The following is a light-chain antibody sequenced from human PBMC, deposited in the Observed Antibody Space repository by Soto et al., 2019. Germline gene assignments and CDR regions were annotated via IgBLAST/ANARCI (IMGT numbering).Light chain of an antibody. Sequence: MSQSLSSVSASVGDRVTLSCRASQNVRGSQVAWYQQKPGEAPRLLVFGASIRATGIPARFSGGGSETEFTLTISSLKSEDFAVYYCQQYSDWPPWRFGQGTMV. CDR1: QNVRGSQ. V-gene: IGKV3-15*01. CDR3: QQYSDWPPWR. CDR2: GAS. J-gene: IGKJ1*01.